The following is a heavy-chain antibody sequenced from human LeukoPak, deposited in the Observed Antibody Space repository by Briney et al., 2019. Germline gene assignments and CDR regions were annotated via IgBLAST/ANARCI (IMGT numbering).Heavy chain of an antibody. CDR1: GFTFSSDS. CDR3: ASSSGTDIDFDY. J-gene: IGHJ4*02. Sequence: GGSLRLSCAASGFTFSSDSMNSVRQAPGKGLEWVSSISSSSSYIYYADSVKGRFTISRDNAKTSLYLQMNSLRAEDTAVYYCASSSGTDIDFDYWGQGTLVTVSS. V-gene: IGHV3-21*01. CDR2: ISSSSSYI. D-gene: IGHD3-10*01.